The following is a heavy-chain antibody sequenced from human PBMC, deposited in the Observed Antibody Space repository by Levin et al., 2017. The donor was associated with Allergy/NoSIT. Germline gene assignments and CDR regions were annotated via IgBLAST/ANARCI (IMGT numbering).Heavy chain of an antibody. CDR1: GGSFSGYY. CDR3: ARAPGRWLQSVIYWFDY. D-gene: IGHD5-24*01. J-gene: IGHJ4*02. Sequence: PSETLSLTCAVYGGSFSGYYWSWIRQPPGKGLEWIGEINHSGSTNYNPSLKSRVTISVDTSKNQFSLKLSSVTAADTAVYYCARAPGRWLQSVIYWFDYWGQGTLVTVSS. V-gene: IGHV4-34*01. CDR2: INHSGST.